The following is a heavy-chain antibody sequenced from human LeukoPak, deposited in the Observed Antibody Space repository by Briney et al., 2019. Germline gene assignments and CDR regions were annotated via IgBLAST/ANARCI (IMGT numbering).Heavy chain of an antibody. CDR3: ARGYGYDNIVTY. J-gene: IGHJ4*02. Sequence: GGSLRLSCAASGFSFSSYWMHWVRQAPGKGLVWVSRINSDGSSTSYADSVKGRFTISRDNAKNTLYLQMNSLRAEDTAVYYCARGYGYDNIVTYWGQGTLVTVSS. D-gene: IGHD5-12*01. V-gene: IGHV3-74*01. CDR1: GFSFSSYW. CDR2: INSDGSST.